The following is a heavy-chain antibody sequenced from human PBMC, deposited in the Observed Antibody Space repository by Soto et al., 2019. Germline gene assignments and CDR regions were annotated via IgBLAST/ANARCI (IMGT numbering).Heavy chain of an antibody. Sequence: QVQLVQSGAEVKKPGASVKVSCKASGYTFATYAIHWVRQAPGQGLEWMGWINPATGNTEYSEKFQDRVTITRDTSASTAYMEQRGLRSEDTAVYYCARRYKSAGWLEPWGQGTLVTVSS. CDR1: GYTFATYA. D-gene: IGHD1-1*01. CDR2: INPATGNT. CDR3: ARRYKSAGWLEP. J-gene: IGHJ5*02. V-gene: IGHV1-3*01.